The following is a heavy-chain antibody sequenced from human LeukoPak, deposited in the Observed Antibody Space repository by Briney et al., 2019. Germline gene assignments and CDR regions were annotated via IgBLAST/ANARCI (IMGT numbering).Heavy chain of an antibody. J-gene: IGHJ4*02. CDR3: AKVGLYCSGGSCYFFDY. Sequence: GGSLRLSCAASGFTFSNYGMSLVRQTPGKGLEWVSAIIGSGGSTYYADSVKGRFTISRDNSKNTLYLQMNSLRAEDTAVYYCAKVGLYCSGGSCYFFDYWGQGTLVTVSS. V-gene: IGHV3-23*01. CDR2: IIGSGGST. CDR1: GFTFSNYG. D-gene: IGHD2-15*01.